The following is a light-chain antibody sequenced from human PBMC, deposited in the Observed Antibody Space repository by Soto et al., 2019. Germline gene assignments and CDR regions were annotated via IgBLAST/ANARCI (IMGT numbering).Light chain of an antibody. CDR2: KAS. CDR3: QQYNNYFWA. CDR1: QNINTW. V-gene: IGKV1-5*03. J-gene: IGKJ1*01. Sequence: DIHMAQAPSTLPASVGGIVTFTCRASQNINTWLAWYQQKPGKAPKLLILKASSLESGVPSRFSGSGSGTEFTLTISSLQPDDLATYYCQQYNNYFWAFGQGTKVDIK.